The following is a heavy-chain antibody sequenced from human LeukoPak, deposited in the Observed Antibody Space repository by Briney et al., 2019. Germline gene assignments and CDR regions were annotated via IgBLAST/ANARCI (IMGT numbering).Heavy chain of an antibody. CDR2: ITSSGRII. CDR1: GFTFSSYE. Sequence: GGSLRLSCAASGFTFSSYEMNWVRQAPGEGLEWVAYITSSGRIIYYADSVKGRFTIPRDNAKNSLYLQMNSLRAEDTAVYYCASTGGYGSGTYDYYYFGMDVWGQGTTVTVSS. J-gene: IGHJ6*02. CDR3: ASTGGYGSGTYDYYYFGMDV. D-gene: IGHD3-10*01. V-gene: IGHV3-48*03.